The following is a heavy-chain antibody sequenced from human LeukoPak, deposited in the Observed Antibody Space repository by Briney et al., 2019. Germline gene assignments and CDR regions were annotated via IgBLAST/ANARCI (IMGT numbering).Heavy chain of an antibody. Sequence: SETLSLTCTVSGGSISSSSYYWGWIRQPPGKGLEWIGSSYYSGSTYYNPSLKSRVTISVDTSKNQFSLKLSSVAAADTAVYYCARRNEDLIAAAGSDAFDIWGQGTMVTVSS. J-gene: IGHJ3*02. V-gene: IGHV4-39*01. CDR1: GGSISSSSYY. CDR3: ARRNEDLIAAAGSDAFDI. CDR2: SYYSGST. D-gene: IGHD6-13*01.